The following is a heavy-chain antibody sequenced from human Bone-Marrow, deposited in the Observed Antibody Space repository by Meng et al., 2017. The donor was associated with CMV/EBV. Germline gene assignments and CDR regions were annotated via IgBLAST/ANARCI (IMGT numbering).Heavy chain of an antibody. CDR1: GGSVSSGHYY. CDR2: IYYRGST. Sequence: SETLSLTCTVSGGSVSSGHYYWNWIRQPPGKGLEWIGYIYYRGSTIYNPSLKSRVAISVDTSKNQISLNLSSVTAADTALYYCARAYAATLEYWVQGSLVTVSS. V-gene: IGHV4-61*01. D-gene: IGHD4/OR15-4a*01. J-gene: IGHJ4*02. CDR3: ARAYAATLEY.